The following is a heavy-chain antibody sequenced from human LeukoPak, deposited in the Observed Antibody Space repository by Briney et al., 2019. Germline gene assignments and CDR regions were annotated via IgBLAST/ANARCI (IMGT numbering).Heavy chain of an antibody. D-gene: IGHD6-13*01. CDR1: GGSISSAGSYY. CDR2: MSHSGST. CDR3: ARGRFRSTWYFDF. Sequence: SETLSLTCTLSGGSISSAGSYYWGWIRQPPGKGLEWIGSMSHSGSTYFNPSLESRGSILLDTSKRQFSLRVTSVSAADTAVYYCARGRFRSTWYFDFWGQGVLVTVSS. J-gene: IGHJ4*02. V-gene: IGHV4-39*07.